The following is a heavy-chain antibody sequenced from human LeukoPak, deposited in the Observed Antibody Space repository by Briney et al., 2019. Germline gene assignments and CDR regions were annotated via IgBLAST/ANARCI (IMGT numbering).Heavy chain of an antibody. J-gene: IGHJ5*02. CDR1: GGSCDDYY. Sequence: SSETLSLTCDVYGGSCDDYYCSWIRQPPGKGLEWIGEIHPHGIFYYNSSLMSRVTISIDTSKSRFSLRLTSVTAADTAFYFCARGRDRSKAGDLWGQGSLVTASS. CDR3: ARGRDRSKAGDL. CDR2: IHPHGIF. D-gene: IGHD5-24*01. V-gene: IGHV4-34*01.